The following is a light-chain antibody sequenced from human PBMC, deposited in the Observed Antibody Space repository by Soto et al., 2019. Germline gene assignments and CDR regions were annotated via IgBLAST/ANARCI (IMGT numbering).Light chain of an antibody. V-gene: IGLV2-14*01. CDR3: SSYTTTGTRV. Sequence: QSALTQPASVSGSPGQSITISCTGTSSDVGGYKYVSWYQQHPGKAPKFMIYEVTNRPSGVSNRFSGSKSGNTASLTISGLQAEDEADYYCSSYTTTGTRVFGTGTKLTVL. CDR1: SSDVGGYKY. CDR2: EVT. J-gene: IGLJ1*01.